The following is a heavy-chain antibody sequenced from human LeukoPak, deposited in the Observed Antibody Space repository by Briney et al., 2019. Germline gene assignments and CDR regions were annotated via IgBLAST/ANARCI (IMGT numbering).Heavy chain of an antibody. J-gene: IGHJ4*02. D-gene: IGHD1-7*01. CDR2: FDPEDGET. CDR1: GYTLTELS. CDR3: ATVPLVEELELPWGY. V-gene: IGHV1-24*01. Sequence: GASVKVSCKVSGYTLTELSMHWVRQAPGKGLEWMGGFDPEDGETIYAQKFQGRVTMTEDTSTDTAYMELSSLRSEDTAVYYCATVPLVEELELPWGYWGQGTLVTVSS.